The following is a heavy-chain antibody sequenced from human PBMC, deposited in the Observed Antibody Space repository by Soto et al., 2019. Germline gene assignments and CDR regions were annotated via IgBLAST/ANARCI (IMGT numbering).Heavy chain of an antibody. V-gene: IGHV4-34*01. CDR3: AREGSGRKYQLPDYYYYYMDV. CDR2: INHSGST. J-gene: IGHJ6*03. D-gene: IGHD2-2*01. CDR1: GGSFSGYY. Sequence: SETLSLTCAVYGGSFSGYYWSWIRQPPGKGLEWIGEINHSGSTNYNPSLKSRVTISVDTSKNQFSLKLSSVTAADTAVYYCAREGSGRKYQLPDYYYYYMDVWGKGTTVT.